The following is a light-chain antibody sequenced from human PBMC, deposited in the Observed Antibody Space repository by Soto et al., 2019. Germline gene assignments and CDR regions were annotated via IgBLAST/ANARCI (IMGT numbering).Light chain of an antibody. J-gene: IGLJ2*01. CDR2: DTS. CDR3: LLSDRGIQV. Sequence: QAVVTQEPSLTVSPGGTVTLTCGSSTGAVTSGHYPYWFQQKPGQAPRTLIYDTSNKHSWTPARFSGSLLGGKAALTLSGAQPEDEAEYFCLLSDRGIQVFGGGTQLTVL. CDR1: TGAVTSGHY. V-gene: IGLV7-46*01.